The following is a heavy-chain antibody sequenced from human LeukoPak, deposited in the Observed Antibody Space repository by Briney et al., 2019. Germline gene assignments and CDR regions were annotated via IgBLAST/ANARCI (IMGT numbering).Heavy chain of an antibody. Sequence: GGSLRLSCAASGFTFSSYAMSWVRQVPGKGLEWDSTINSGGGSTYYADSVKGRFTISRDNSKNTLYLQMNSLRAEDTAIYYCARARYNPYYFDYWGQGTLVTVSS. CDR2: INSGGGST. CDR3: ARARYNPYYFDY. CDR1: GFTFSSYA. D-gene: IGHD1-14*01. V-gene: IGHV3-23*01. J-gene: IGHJ4*02.